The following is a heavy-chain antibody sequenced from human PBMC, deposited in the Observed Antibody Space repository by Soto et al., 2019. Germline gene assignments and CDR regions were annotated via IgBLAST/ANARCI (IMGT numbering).Heavy chain of an antibody. D-gene: IGHD5-18*01. CDR2: IYYSGST. V-gene: IGHV4-31*03. CDR1: GGSISSGDYY. Sequence: ASETLSLTCTVSGGSISSGDYYWSWIRQHPGKGLEWIGYIYYSGSTYYNPSLKSRVTISVDTSKNQFSLKLSSVTAADTAVYYCARDPGGIPWAFDIWGQGTRVT. J-gene: IGHJ3*02. CDR3: ARDPGGIPWAFDI.